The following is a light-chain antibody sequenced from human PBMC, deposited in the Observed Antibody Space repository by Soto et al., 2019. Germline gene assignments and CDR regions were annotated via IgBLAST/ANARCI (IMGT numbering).Light chain of an antibody. V-gene: IGKV3-20*01. Sequence: EGVLMQSPGTLSLSPGERATLSCRAIQSVSSSYLAWYQQKPGQAPRLLIYGASSRASGIPDRFSGSGSGTDFTLNISRVEAEDFAAYYCQRARRSPRTFGRGTKVDIK. CDR2: GAS. CDR1: QSVSSSY. J-gene: IGKJ1*01. CDR3: QRARRSPRT.